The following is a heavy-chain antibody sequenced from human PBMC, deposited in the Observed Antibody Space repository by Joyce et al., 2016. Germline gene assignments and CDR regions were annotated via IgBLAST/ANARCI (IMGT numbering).Heavy chain of an antibody. D-gene: IGHD6-13*01. V-gene: IGHV3-33*01. CDR3: ARDRTGVVAAGLQH. CDR1: GVTFGTYA. J-gene: IGHJ1*01. CDR2: IWYDGSNK. Sequence: QLQLVESGGGVVQPGRSLRLSCVASGVTFGTYAMHWVRQAPGKGLEWVATIWYDGSNKDYGDSVKGRFTISRDNSKNTLYLHMNSLRAEDTAVYYCARDRTGVVAAGLQHWGQGTLVTVSS.